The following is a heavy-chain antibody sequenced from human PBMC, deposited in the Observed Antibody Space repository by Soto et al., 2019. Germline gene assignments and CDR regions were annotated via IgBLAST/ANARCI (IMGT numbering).Heavy chain of an antibody. Sequence: QVHLQESGPGLVKPSQTLSLTCTVSGGSIASGDYYWTWTRQHPGKGLEWIGYIYYTGSAYYNPSLTSQVIMSVRTSENQSALKLTSVTAEDTAIYYCARTITMDSSDYWGQGALVTVSS. J-gene: IGHJ4*02. D-gene: IGHD3-10*01. CDR1: GGSIASGDYY. CDR2: IYYTGSA. CDR3: ARTITMDSSDY. V-gene: IGHV4-31*01.